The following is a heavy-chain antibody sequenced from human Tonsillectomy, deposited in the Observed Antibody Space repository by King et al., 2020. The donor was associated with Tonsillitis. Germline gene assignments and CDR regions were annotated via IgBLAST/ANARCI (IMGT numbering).Heavy chain of an antibody. CDR2: FYYSGST. J-gene: IGHJ6*02. CDR3: AGGERHDIYMDF. V-gene: IGHV4-59*01. D-gene: IGHD3-9*01. CDR1: GGSISSYY. Sequence: QLQESGPGLVKPSETLSLTCTVSGGSISSYYWSWIRQPPGKGLEWIGHFYYSGSTNYNPSLKSRVTISVETSSNQLSLKLSSMTAADTAVYYCAGGERHDIYMDFWGQGTTVTVS.